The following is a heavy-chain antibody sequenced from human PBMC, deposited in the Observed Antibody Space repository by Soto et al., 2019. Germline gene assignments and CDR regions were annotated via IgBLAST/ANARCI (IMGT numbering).Heavy chain of an antibody. Sequence: GGSLRLSCAASGFTVSSNYMSWVRQAPGKGLEWVSVIYSGGSTYYADSVKGRFTISRDNSKNTLYLQMNSLRAEDTAVYYCARGRITMVRGVIINPLYYYYMDVWGKGTTVTVSS. CDR2: IYSGGST. V-gene: IGHV3-66*01. J-gene: IGHJ6*03. D-gene: IGHD3-10*01. CDR3: ARGRITMVRGVIINPLYYYYMDV. CDR1: GFTVSSNY.